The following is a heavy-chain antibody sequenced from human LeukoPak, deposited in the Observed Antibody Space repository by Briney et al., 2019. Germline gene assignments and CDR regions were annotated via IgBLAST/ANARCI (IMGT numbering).Heavy chain of an antibody. V-gene: IGHV3-33*01. CDR2: IQYDGSAE. D-gene: IGHD2-2*01. CDR3: ARDWSRCTSPSCYDGGFDS. CDR1: GFRFSGFA. Sequence: GGSLRLSCAASGFRFSGFAMHWVRQAPGKGLEWVAVIQYDGSAESYAGPVKDRFTISRDNSRDTVYLQMDGLRAEDTAVFYCARDWSRCTSPSCYDGGFDSWGHGTLVTVSS. J-gene: IGHJ4*01.